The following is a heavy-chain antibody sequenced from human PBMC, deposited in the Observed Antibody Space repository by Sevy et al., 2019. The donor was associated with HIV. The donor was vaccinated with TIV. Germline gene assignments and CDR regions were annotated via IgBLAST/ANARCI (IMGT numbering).Heavy chain of an antibody. Sequence: GGSLRLSCAASGFTFEDSAMHWVRQAPGKGLEWVSGISWNSATRGYADSVKGRFTISRDNAKNSLYLQMNSLRTEDTALYYCAKDTSRVVAGTGYFDYWGQGTLVTDSS. J-gene: IGHJ4*02. CDR3: AKDTSRVVAGTGYFDY. V-gene: IGHV3-9*01. CDR2: ISWNSATR. D-gene: IGHD6-19*01. CDR1: GFTFEDSA.